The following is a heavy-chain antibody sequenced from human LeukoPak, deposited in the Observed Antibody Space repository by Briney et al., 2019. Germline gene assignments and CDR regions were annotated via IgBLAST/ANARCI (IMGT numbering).Heavy chain of an antibody. Sequence: SETLSLTCTVSGGSISGSSYYWAWIRQPPGKGLEWIGSGFYSGSAYYNPSLKSRVTISVDTSRNQFSLNLSSVTAADTAVYYCARQYYYGSGSYGDWGQGTLVTVSS. CDR3: ARQYYYGSGSYGD. CDR1: GGSISGSSYY. D-gene: IGHD3-10*01. CDR2: GFYSGSA. J-gene: IGHJ4*02. V-gene: IGHV4-39*01.